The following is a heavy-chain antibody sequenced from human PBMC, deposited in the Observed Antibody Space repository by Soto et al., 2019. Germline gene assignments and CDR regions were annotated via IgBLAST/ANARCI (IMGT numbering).Heavy chain of an antibody. CDR3: AREGYGDDAFDI. Sequence: GGSLRLSCAASGFTFSSYGMHWVRQAPGKGLEWVAVIWYDGSNKYYADSVKGRFTISRDNSKNTLYLQVNSLRAEDTAIYYCAREGYGDDAFDIWGQGTMVTVSS. J-gene: IGHJ3*02. D-gene: IGHD4-17*01. V-gene: IGHV3-33*01. CDR1: GFTFSSYG. CDR2: IWYDGSNK.